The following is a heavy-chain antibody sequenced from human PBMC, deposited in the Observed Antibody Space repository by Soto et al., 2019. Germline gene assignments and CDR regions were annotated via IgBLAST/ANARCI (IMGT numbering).Heavy chain of an antibody. CDR2: VSKSGLDT. V-gene: IGHV3-23*01. Sequence: GSLRLSCVASGVTFSSYAMSWVRQAPGKGLEWVSAVSKSGLDTNYADFVKGRFTISRDNSKNTLYLQMNSLRTEDTAVYYCAKNIGLRTINPASYGMDAWGQGTTVTVSS. J-gene: IGHJ6*02. D-gene: IGHD2-8*01. CDR3: AKNIGLRTINPASYGMDA. CDR1: GVTFSSYA.